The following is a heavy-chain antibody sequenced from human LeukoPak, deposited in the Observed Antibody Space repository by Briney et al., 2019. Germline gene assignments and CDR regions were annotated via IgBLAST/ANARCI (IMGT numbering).Heavy chain of an antibody. Sequence: ASVKVSCKASGGTFSSYAISWVRQAPGQGLEWMGGIIPIFGTANYAQKFQGRVTITTDESKSTAYMELSSLRSEDTAVYYCATLTPWSGDDGGDLDYWGQGTLVTVSS. CDR3: ATLTPWSGDDGGDLDY. CDR1: GGTFSSYA. V-gene: IGHV1-69*05. CDR2: IIPIFGTA. J-gene: IGHJ4*02. D-gene: IGHD3-3*01.